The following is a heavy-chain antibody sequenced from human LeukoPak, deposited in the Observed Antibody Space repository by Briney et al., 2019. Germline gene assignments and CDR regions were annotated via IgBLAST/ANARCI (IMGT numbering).Heavy chain of an antibody. Sequence: SETLSLTCTVSGGSISSYYWSWIRQPPGKGLEWIGYIYYSGSTNYNPSLKSRVTISVDTSKNQFSLKLSSVTAADTAVYYCARAKSSSWYSHYYMDVWGKGTTVTISS. CDR2: IYYSGST. D-gene: IGHD6-13*01. V-gene: IGHV4-59*01. CDR1: GGSISSYY. J-gene: IGHJ6*03. CDR3: ARAKSSSWYSHYYMDV.